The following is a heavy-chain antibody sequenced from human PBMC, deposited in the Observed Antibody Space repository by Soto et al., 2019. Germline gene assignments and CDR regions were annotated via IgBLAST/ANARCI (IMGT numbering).Heavy chain of an antibody. CDR2: IKWTADGGAT. Sequence: EVQVVESGGGVVKPGGSLRLSCAASEITFKKAWMSWVRQAPGKGLEWVGRIKWTADGGATDYAAPGRVRFIISRDDSKDTVYMKMNCLTAEDPTVYYCTTPRDYNYYTIDIWGQGTTVTVSS. J-gene: IGHJ6*02. V-gene: IGHV3-15*01. CDR3: TTPRDYNYYTIDI. CDR1: EITFKKAW.